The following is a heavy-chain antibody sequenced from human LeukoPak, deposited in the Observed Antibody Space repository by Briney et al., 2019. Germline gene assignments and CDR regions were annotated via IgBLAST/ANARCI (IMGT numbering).Heavy chain of an antibody. CDR1: GYMFANSW. D-gene: IGHD4-17*01. V-gene: IGHV5-51*01. CDR3: ATSPGYGDYFGWFDP. J-gene: IGHJ5*02. Sequence: GESLKISCKASGYMFANSWIGWVRQMPGKGLEWVGIIYPADSDTRYSPSFQGQVTISADKSITTAYLQWSSLKASDTAMYYCATSPGYGDYFGWFDPWGQGTLVTVSS. CDR2: IYPADSDT.